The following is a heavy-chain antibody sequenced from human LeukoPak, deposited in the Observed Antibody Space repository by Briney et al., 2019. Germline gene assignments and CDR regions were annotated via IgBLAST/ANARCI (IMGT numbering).Heavy chain of an antibody. D-gene: IGHD2-2*01. Sequence: SCKASGYTFTGYYMHWVRQAPGKGLEWVAFIRYDGSNKYYADSVKGRFTISRDNSKNTLYLQMNSLRAEDTAVYYCARGGYCSSTSCDLEVNWFDPWGQGTLVTVSS. CDR3: ARGGYCSSTSCDLEVNWFDP. V-gene: IGHV3-30*02. CDR1: GYTFTGYY. J-gene: IGHJ5*02. CDR2: IRYDGSNK.